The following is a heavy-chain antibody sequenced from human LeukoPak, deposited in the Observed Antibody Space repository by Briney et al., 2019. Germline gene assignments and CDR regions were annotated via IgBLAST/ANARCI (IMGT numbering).Heavy chain of an antibody. D-gene: IGHD1-26*01. CDR3: ARDAPIVGATMSYFDY. CDR1: GYTFTSYG. CDR2: ISGYNGNT. J-gene: IGHJ4*02. V-gene: IGHV1-18*01. Sequence: ASVKVSCKASGYTFTSYGISWVRQAPGQGLEWMGWISGYNGNTNYAQKLQGRVTMTTDTSTSTAYMELRSLRSDDTAVYYCARDAPIVGATMSYFDYWGQGTLVTVSS.